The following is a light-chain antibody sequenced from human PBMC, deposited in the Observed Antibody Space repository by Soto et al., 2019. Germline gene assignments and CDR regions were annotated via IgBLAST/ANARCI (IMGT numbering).Light chain of an antibody. V-gene: IGKV1-33*01. CDR1: QSISIW. Sequence: DIQMTQSPSTLSASVGDRVTITCRASQSISIWLAWYQQKPGKAPKLLIYDASNLHPGVPSRFRGSGSGTDFSFNITSLQPEVVATYCCQQYADLPITFAPGTRLESK. CDR3: QQYADLPIT. CDR2: DAS. J-gene: IGKJ5*01.